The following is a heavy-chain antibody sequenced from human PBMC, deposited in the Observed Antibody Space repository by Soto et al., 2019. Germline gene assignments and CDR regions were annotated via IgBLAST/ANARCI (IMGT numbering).Heavy chain of an antibody. Sequence: PGESLKISCKGSGYSFTSYWINWVRQMPGKGLEWMGIIYPGDSDTRYSPSFQGQVTISADKSIDTAYLQRRSLKASDTAVYYCARHHGSPGSYFGLDVWGQGTTVTVSS. V-gene: IGHV5-51*01. CDR1: GYSFTSYW. CDR3: ARHHGSPGSYFGLDV. J-gene: IGHJ6*02. D-gene: IGHD6-13*01. CDR2: IYPGDSDT.